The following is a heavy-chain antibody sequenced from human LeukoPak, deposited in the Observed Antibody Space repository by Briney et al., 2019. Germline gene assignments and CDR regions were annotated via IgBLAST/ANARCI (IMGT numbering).Heavy chain of an antibody. CDR3: ARVRYYASGSYSTSHLLDY. CDR1: GGSISSSRYY. Sequence: PSQTLSLTCTDSGGSISSSRYYWGWIRQPPGKGLEWIGRIYYSGSTYYNPSLKSRVTISVDTSKNQFSLKLSSVTAADTAVYYCARVRYYASGSYSTSHLLDYWGQGTLVIVSS. V-gene: IGHV4-39*01. J-gene: IGHJ4*01. CDR2: IYYSGST. D-gene: IGHD3-10*01.